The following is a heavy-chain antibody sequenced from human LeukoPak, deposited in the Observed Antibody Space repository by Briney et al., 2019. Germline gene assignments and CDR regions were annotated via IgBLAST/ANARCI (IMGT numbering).Heavy chain of an antibody. CDR3: GRVGKRGFHFGYVRSHAFYV. Sequence: PSETLSLTCTVSGGSISSYYWSWIRQPPGKGLEWIGYIYYSGSTNYNPSLKSRVTISVDTSKNQFSLKLSSVTAADTAVYFCGRVGKRGFHFGYVRSHAFYVWGHGAMVAVPS. CDR2: IYYSGST. V-gene: IGHV4-59*08. CDR1: GGSISSYY. J-gene: IGHJ3*01. D-gene: IGHD5-18*01.